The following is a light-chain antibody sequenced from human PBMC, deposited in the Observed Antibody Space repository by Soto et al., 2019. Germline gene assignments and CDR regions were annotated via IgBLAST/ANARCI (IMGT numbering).Light chain of an antibody. CDR1: QGIGSY. CDR3: QQLNSYPRT. J-gene: IGKJ1*01. V-gene: IGKV1-9*01. CDR2: AAS. Sequence: IQLTQSPSSLSASVGDRVTITCRASQGIGSYLAWYQQKPGKAPKLLIYAASTLQSGITSRFSGSGSGTELTIAISSRQAEDFATFYCQQLNSYPRTFGQGTKVEIK.